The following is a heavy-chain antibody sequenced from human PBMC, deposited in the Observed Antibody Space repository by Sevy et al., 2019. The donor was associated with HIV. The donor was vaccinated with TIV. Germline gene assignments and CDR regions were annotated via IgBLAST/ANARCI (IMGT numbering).Heavy chain of an antibody. J-gene: IGHJ4*02. CDR1: GFTFSDYA. CDR3: SRDRSTRWINYDFDY. V-gene: IGHV3-30*04. Sequence: GGSLRLSCAASGFTFSDYAMHWVRHTQGKGLEWVAVISYDGINKNYADSVKGRFTLSRDNSNNTMSLQMQSPRTEDTAVYYCSRDRSTRWINYDFDYWGQGTLVTVSS. D-gene: IGHD2-2*01. CDR2: ISYDGINK.